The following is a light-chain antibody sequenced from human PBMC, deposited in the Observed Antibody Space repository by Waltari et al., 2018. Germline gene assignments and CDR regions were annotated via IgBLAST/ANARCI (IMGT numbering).Light chain of an antibody. CDR3: SSYTSSTTLGV. V-gene: IGLV2-14*03. Sequence: QSALTQPASVSGSRGQSITISCPGTSSDVGGCNYVSCYQQHPGKAPKLMIYDVTKRPSGVSNRFSGSNSGNTASLTISGLQAEDEADYYCSSYTSSTTLGVFGGGTKLTVL. CDR2: DVT. CDR1: SSDVGGCNY. J-gene: IGLJ3*02.